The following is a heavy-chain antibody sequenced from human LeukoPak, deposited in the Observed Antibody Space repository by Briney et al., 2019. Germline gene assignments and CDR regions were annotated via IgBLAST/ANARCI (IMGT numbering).Heavy chain of an antibody. D-gene: IGHD3-10*01. V-gene: IGHV4-34*01. CDR1: GGSFSGYY. CDR3: ARHYYGSGRPDY. J-gene: IGHJ4*02. CDR2: INHSGST. Sequence: SETLSLTCAVYGGSFSGYYWSWIRQPPGKGLEWIGEINHSGSTNYNPSLKSRVTISVDTSKNQFSLKLSSVTAADTAVYYCARHYYGSGRPDYWGQGTLVTVSS.